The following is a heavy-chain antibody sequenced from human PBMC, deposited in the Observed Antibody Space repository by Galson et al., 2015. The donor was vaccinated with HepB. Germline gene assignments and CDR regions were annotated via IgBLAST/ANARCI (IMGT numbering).Heavy chain of an antibody. Sequence: SLRLSCAASGFTFSSYAMHWVRQAPGKGLEWVAVISYDGSNKYYADSVKGRFTISRDNSKNTLYLQMNSLRAEDTAVYYCARGGVDDFWSGPTYYGMDVWGQGTTVTVSS. CDR3: ARGGVDDFWSGPTYYGMDV. CDR1: GFTFSSYA. CDR2: ISYDGSNK. J-gene: IGHJ6*02. D-gene: IGHD3-3*01. V-gene: IGHV3-30-3*01.